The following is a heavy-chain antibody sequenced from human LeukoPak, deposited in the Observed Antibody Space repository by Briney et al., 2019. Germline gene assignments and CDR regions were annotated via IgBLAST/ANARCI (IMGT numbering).Heavy chain of an antibody. D-gene: IGHD3-10*01. CDR3: ARLMYYSGSGSYGMDV. V-gene: IGHV4-59*08. CDR1: GGSISSYD. Sequence: SETLSLTCTVSGGSISSYDWGWIRQAPGKGLEWIGYIYYSGSTNYYPSLKSRVAMSVDTSKNQLSLKVSSVTAADSAVYYCARLMYYSGSGSYGMDVWGQGTTVTVSS. CDR2: IYYSGST. J-gene: IGHJ6*02.